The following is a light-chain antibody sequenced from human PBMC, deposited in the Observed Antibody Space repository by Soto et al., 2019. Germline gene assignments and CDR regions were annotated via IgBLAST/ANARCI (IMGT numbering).Light chain of an antibody. CDR3: SSYAGSNNWV. CDR2: EVS. CDR1: SSDVGDYNY. V-gene: IGLV2-8*01. Sequence: QSALTQPPSASGSPGQSVTISCTGTSSDVGDYNYVSWYQQHPGKAPKLMIYEVSKRPSGVPDRFSGSKSGNTASLTVSGLQAEDEADYYCSSYAGSNNWVFGGGNKVTVL. J-gene: IGLJ3*02.